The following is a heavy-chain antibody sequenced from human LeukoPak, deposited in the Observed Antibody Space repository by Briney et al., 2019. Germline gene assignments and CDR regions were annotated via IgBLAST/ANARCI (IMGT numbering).Heavy chain of an antibody. CDR2: VHPNRGQT. V-gene: IGHV1-8*01. Sequence: SVKVPRKSSGYTYTRYYIHGVRQATAQGLEWMRGVHPNRGQTGCAQRFQDRVSMTTNTSIRTADMEVRSLQPEDTAVYYCARGAPGSSCSGGSCPYFDFWGQGTLVSVSS. CDR1: GYTYTRYY. J-gene: IGHJ4*02. D-gene: IGHD2-15*01. CDR3: ARGAPGSSCSGGSCPYFDF.